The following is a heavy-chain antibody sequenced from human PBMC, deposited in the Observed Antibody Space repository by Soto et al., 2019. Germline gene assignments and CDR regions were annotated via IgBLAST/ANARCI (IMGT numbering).Heavy chain of an antibody. J-gene: IGHJ5*02. Sequence: QVQLQESGPGLVKPSQTLSLTCTVSGGSISSGGYYWSWIRQHPGKGLEWIGYIYYSGSTYYNPSLKSRVTISVDTSKNQFSLKLSSVTAADTAVYYCARGRETRGQLVPSRWFDPWGQGTLVTVSS. CDR1: GGSISSGGYY. CDR3: ARGRETRGQLVPSRWFDP. CDR2: IYYSGST. D-gene: IGHD6-6*01. V-gene: IGHV4-31*03.